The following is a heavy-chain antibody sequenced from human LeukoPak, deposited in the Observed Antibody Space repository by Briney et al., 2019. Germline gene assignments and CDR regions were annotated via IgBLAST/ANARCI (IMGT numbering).Heavy chain of an antibody. CDR3: ASGEVFGDLFDVY. J-gene: IGHJ4*02. V-gene: IGHV3-48*03. CDR2: ISISGSTI. Sequence: GGSLRLSCAASGFTFSSHEMNWFRQAPGKGLEWVSYISISGSTIYYADSVKGRFTISRDNARNSLHLQMNSLRAEDTALYYCASGEVFGDLFDVYWGQGTLVTVSS. D-gene: IGHD3-10*02. CDR1: GFTFSSHE.